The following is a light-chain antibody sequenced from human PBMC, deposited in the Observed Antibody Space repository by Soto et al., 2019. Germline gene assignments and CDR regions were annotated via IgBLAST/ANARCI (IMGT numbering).Light chain of an antibody. J-gene: IGKJ1*01. CDR3: QQYNNWPRT. CDR2: GAS. CDR1: QSVSSD. Sequence: EIVMTQSPATLSLSPGERATLSCRASQSVSSDLAWYHQKPGQAPRXLIYGASTRATGIPARFSGSGSGTEFTITINSLQSEDFEVYYCQQYNNWPRTFGQGTKVDIK. V-gene: IGKV3-15*01.